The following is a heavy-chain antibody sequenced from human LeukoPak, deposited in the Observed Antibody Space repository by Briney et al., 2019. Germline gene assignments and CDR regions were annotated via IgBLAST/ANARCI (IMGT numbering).Heavy chain of an antibody. V-gene: IGHV3-53*04. CDR3: ARSTYAYFDS. J-gene: IGHJ4*02. D-gene: IGHD5/OR15-5a*01. CDR1: GFTVRSNY. CDR2: IYSGGST. Sequence: GGSLRLSCAASGFTVRSNYISWVRQAPGKGLEWISVIYSGGSTFYAASVKGRFTVSRNTSKNTLFLQMDSLRTEDTAVYFCARSTYAYFDSWGQGTLVTVSS.